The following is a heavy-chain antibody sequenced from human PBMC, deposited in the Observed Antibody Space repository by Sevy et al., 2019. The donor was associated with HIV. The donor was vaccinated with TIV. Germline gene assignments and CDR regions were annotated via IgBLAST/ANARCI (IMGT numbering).Heavy chain of an antibody. V-gene: IGHV3-30*04. CDR1: GFTFSSSA. D-gene: IGHD6-19*01. CDR3: ARDMAHLPIAVAGNFYYYYGMDV. Sequence: GGSLRLSCAASGFTFSSSAMHWVRPAPAKGLEWVALISHDGTNKYYADSVKGRFTISRDNSKNTLYLQMNSLRAEDTAVYYCARDMAHLPIAVAGNFYYYYGMDVWGQGTTVTVSS. J-gene: IGHJ6*02. CDR2: ISHDGTNK.